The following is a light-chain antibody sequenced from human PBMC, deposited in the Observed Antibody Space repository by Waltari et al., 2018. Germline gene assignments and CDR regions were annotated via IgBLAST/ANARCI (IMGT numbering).Light chain of an antibody. J-gene: IGKJ2*01. V-gene: IGKV3-15*01. CDR2: GAS. CDR1: ESISIN. CDR3: HQYNNRPPYT. Sequence: TQSPAPLSVSLGERVTPTFTASESISINLAWYQKKPGQPPRLIIHGASKRATGVPARFAGSGSRTEFTLTITSLQSEDIAVYYCHQYNNRPPYTFGQGTKLEIK.